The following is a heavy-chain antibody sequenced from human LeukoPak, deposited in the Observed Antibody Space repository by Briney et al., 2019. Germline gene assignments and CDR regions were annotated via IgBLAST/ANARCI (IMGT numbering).Heavy chain of an antibody. V-gene: IGHV3-43*01. J-gene: IGHJ6*03. CDR1: GFTFDDYT. D-gene: IGHD6-13*01. CDR2: ISWDGGST. CDR3: AKGVSSSVHLRYYYMDV. Sequence: PGGSLRLSCAASGFTFDDYTMHWVRQAPGKGLEWVSLISWDGGSTYYADSVKGRFTISRDNSKNSLYLQMNSLRTEDTALYYCAKGVSSSVHLRYYYMDVWGKGTTVTVSS.